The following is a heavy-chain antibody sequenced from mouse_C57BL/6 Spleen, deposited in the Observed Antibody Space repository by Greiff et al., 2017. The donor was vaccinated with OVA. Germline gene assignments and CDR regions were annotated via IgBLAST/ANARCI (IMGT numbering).Heavy chain of an antibody. V-gene: IGHV7-3*01. CDR3: ARYEDGYYPFAY. CDR1: GFTFTDYY. Sequence: EVHLVESGGGLVQPGGSLSLSCAASGFTFTDYYMSWVRQPPGKALEWLGFIRNKANGYTTEYSASVKGRFTISRDNSQSMLYLQMNALRAEDSATYYCARYEDGYYPFAYWGQGTLVTVSA. D-gene: IGHD2-3*01. J-gene: IGHJ3*01. CDR2: IRNKANGYTT.